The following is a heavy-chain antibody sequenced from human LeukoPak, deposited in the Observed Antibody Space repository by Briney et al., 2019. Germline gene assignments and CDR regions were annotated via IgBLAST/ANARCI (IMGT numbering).Heavy chain of an antibody. Sequence: GGSLRLSCAASGFTFSNHDMNWVRQAPGKGLEWVSNINGAATSTSYADSVKGRFTISRDNAKNTLYLQMNSLRAEDTAVYYCARGNIAAPTFWGQGTLVTVSS. CDR2: INGAATST. J-gene: IGHJ4*02. CDR1: GFTFSNHD. CDR3: ARGNIAAPTF. V-gene: IGHV3-74*01. D-gene: IGHD6-6*01.